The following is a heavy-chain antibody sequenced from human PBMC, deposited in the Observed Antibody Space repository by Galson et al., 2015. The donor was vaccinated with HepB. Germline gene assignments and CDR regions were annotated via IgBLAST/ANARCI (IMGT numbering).Heavy chain of an antibody. CDR1: GFTFSSYG. Sequence: SLRLSCAASGFTFSSYGMHWVRQAPGKGLEWVAVIWYDGSNKYYADSVKGRFTISRDNSKNTLYLQMNSLRAEDTAVYYCARDPRITIFGVALAKNGMDVWGQGTTVTVSS. V-gene: IGHV3-33*01. J-gene: IGHJ6*02. CDR3: ARDPRITIFGVALAKNGMDV. D-gene: IGHD3-3*01. CDR2: IWYDGSNK.